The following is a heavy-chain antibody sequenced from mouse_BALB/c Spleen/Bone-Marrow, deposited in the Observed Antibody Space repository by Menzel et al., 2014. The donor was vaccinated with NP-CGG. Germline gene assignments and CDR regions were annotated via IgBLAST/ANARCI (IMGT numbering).Heavy chain of an antibody. CDR1: GFTFHTYA. CDR3: EKSYGYFFDY. Sequence: VQVVESGGGLVQPKGSLKLSCAASGFTFHTYAMKWVRQDPGKGLEWVARIRSKSNHYATYYADSVKDRFTLPREDSQSMLYLQMNNLKTEDSAIYYCEKSYGYFFDYWGQGTTLTVSP. D-gene: IGHD2-2*01. J-gene: IGHJ2*01. V-gene: IGHV10-1*02. CDR2: IRSKSNHYAT.